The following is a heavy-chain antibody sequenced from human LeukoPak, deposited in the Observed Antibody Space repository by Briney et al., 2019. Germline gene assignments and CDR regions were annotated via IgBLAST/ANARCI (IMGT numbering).Heavy chain of an antibody. J-gene: IGHJ4*02. CDR2: IKQDGSEK. V-gene: IGHV3-7*01. CDR3: ARRAALVRADFDY. Sequence: RPGGSLRLSCAASGFTFSSHWMSWVRQAPGKGLEWVANIKQDGSEKYYVDSVKGRFTISRDNAKNSLYLQMNSLRAEDTAVYYCARRAALVRADFDYWGQGTLVTVSS. CDR1: GFTFSSHW. D-gene: IGHD6-25*01.